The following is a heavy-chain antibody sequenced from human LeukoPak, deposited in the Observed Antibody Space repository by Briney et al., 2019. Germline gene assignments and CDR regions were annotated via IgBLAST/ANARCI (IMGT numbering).Heavy chain of an antibody. CDR1: GGTFSSYA. D-gene: IGHD2-15*01. V-gene: IGHV1-69*13. J-gene: IGHJ6*03. CDR3: ARVVPAAYYYYYMDV. Sequence: ASVKVSCKASGGTFSSYAISWVRQAPGQGLEWMGGIIPIFGTANYAQKFQGRVTITADESTSTAYMELSSLRSEDTAVYYCARVVPAAYYYYYMDVWGRGTTVTISS. CDR2: IIPIFGTA.